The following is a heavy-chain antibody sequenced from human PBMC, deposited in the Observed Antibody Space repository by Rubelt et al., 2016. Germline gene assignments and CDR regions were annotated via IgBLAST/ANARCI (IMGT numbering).Heavy chain of an antibody. CDR3: AKSGGRDYYDSSGYNDAFDI. Sequence: VQLVESGGGVVQPGRSLRLSCAASGFTFSSYAMSWVRQAPGKGLEWVSGISGRGGNTYYEDSVKGRFTISRDNSKNTLYLQMNSLRAEDTAVYYCAKSGGRDYYDSSGYNDAFDIWGQGTMVTVSS. D-gene: IGHD3-22*01. V-gene: IGHV3-23*04. CDR2: ISGRGGNT. CDR1: GFTFSSYA. J-gene: IGHJ3*02.